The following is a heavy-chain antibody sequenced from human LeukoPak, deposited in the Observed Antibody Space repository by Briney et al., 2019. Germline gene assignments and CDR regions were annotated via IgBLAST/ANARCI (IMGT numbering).Heavy chain of an antibody. J-gene: IGHJ4*02. CDR2: ISGSGGST. Sequence: GGSLRLSCAASGFTFSSYAMSWVRQAPGKGLEWVSAISGSGGSTYYADSVKGRFTISRDNSKNALYLQMNSLRAEDTAVYYCAKDGYSSGWFEIFDYWGQGTLVTVSS. D-gene: IGHD6-19*01. CDR1: GFTFSSYA. V-gene: IGHV3-23*01. CDR3: AKDGYSSGWFEIFDY.